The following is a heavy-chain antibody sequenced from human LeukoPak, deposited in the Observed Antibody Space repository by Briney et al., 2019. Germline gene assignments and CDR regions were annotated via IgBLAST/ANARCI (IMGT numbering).Heavy chain of an antibody. CDR3: ARDLLARGQALLDQ. CDR2: IWYDGSNK. D-gene: IGHD3-3*01. V-gene: IGHV3-33*01. J-gene: IGHJ4*02. Sequence: PGRSLRLSCAASGFTFSTYAMHWVRQAPGKGLEWVAVIWYDGSNKYYVDSMKGRFTISRDNSKNTLYLQMNSLRAEDTAAYYCARDLLARGQALLDQWGQGTLVTVSS. CDR1: GFTFSTYA.